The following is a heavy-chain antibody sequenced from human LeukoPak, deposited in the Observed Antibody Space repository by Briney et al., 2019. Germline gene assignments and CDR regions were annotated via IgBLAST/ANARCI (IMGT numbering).Heavy chain of an antibody. Sequence: GGSLRLSCVASGFPFSSYWMTWVRQAPGKGLEWVANIKQDGSKKSYVDSVKGRFTISRDNAKKSLYLQMNSLRAEDTAIYYCTRVGYIDEGIDYWGQGTLVTVSS. J-gene: IGHJ4*02. CDR2: IKQDGSKK. CDR1: GFPFSSYW. CDR3: TRVGYIDEGIDY. V-gene: IGHV3-7*04. D-gene: IGHD5-24*01.